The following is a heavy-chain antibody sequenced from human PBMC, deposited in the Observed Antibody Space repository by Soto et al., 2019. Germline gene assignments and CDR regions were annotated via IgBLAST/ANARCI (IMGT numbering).Heavy chain of an antibody. V-gene: IGHV3-48*03. Sequence: EVQLVESGGGLVQPGGSLRLSCAASGFTFSSYEMNWVRQAPGKGLEWVSYISSSGSTIYYADSVKGRFTISRDNAKNSLYLQMKSLRAEDTAVYYCARDGYQVLGAIIVVPAAAKDAFYIWGQVTMVTVSS. CDR3: ARDGYQVLGAIIVVPAAAKDAFYI. CDR1: GFTFSSYE. CDR2: ISSSGSTI. J-gene: IGHJ3*02. D-gene: IGHD2-2*01.